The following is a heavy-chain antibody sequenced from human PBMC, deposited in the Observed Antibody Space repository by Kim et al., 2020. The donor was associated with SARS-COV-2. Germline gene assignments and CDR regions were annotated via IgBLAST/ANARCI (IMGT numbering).Heavy chain of an antibody. V-gene: IGHV1-24*01. D-gene: IGHD6-19*01. CDR3: ATAAVAGTPDWFDP. Sequence: AQKFQGRVTMTEDTSTDTAYMELSSLRSADTAFYYCATAAVAGTPDWFDPWGQGTLVTVSS. J-gene: IGHJ5*02.